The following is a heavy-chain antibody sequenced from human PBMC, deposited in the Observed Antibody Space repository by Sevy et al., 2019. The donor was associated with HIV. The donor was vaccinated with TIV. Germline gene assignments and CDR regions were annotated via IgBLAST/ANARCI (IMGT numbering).Heavy chain of an antibody. J-gene: IGHJ2*01. Sequence: SEILSLTCTVSGGSISSYYWSWIRQPPGKGLEWIGYIYYSGSTNYNPSLKSRVTISVDTSKNQFSLKLSSVTAADTAVYYCARRRDGYTRHWYFDLWGRGTLVTVSS. D-gene: IGHD5-12*01. V-gene: IGHV4-59*01. CDR3: ARRRDGYTRHWYFDL. CDR2: IYYSGST. CDR1: GGSISSYY.